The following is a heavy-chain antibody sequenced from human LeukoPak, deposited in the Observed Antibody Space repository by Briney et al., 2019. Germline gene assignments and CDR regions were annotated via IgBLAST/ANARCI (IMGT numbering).Heavy chain of an antibody. V-gene: IGHV3-74*01. Sequence: GVSLRLSCTASGFTFSSYGVHWVRPPRGKGIVWVSRINSDGGSTSYADSVKGRFTISRDNAKNTLYLQMNSLRAEDTAVYYCARRIQGMAPYYFDYWGQGTLVTVSS. CDR1: GFTFSSYG. CDR3: ARRIQGMAPYYFDY. CDR2: INSDGGST. J-gene: IGHJ4*02. D-gene: IGHD5-24*01.